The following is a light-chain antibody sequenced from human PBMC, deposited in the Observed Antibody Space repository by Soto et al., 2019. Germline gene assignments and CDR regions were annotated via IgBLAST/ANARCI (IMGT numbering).Light chain of an antibody. CDR3: HQYGHLGT. Sequence: EIVLTQSPGTLSLSPGERATLSCRTSQTVSSSFLAWYQQTPGQAPRLLIYDASIRATDIPDRFTGSGSGTDFTLTISRLEPEDFAVDYCHQYGHLGTVGQGTKVDIK. CDR1: QTVSSSF. V-gene: IGKV3-20*01. CDR2: DAS. J-gene: IGKJ1*01.